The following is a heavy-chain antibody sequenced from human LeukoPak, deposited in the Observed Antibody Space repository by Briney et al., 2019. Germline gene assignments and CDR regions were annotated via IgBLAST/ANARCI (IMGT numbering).Heavy chain of an antibody. CDR2: INHSGST. CDR1: GGSFSGYY. CDR3: ARPWYGDYGRIFDY. V-gene: IGHV4-34*01. D-gene: IGHD4-17*01. J-gene: IGHJ4*02. Sequence: PSETLSLTCAVYGGSFSGYYWSWIRQPPGKGLEWIGEINHSGSTNYNPSLKSRVTISVDTSKNQFSLKLSSVTAADTAVYYCARPWYGDYGRIFDYWGQGTLVTVSS.